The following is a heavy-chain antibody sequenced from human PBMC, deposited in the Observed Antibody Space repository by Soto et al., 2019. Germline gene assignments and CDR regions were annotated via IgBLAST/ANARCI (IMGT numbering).Heavy chain of an antibody. D-gene: IGHD5-18*01. V-gene: IGHV5-51*01. CDR1: GENFVTDG. Sequence: GEPLKIWCKGAGENFVTDGSGWVRQITGKGLEWMGIIYPVDSDTRYSPSFQGQVTISADKSISTAYLQWSSLKASDTAMYYCARYWHSYSLNYYRGMDVWGQGTTVTVSS. CDR3: ARYWHSYSLNYYRGMDV. J-gene: IGHJ6*02. CDR2: IYPVDSDT.